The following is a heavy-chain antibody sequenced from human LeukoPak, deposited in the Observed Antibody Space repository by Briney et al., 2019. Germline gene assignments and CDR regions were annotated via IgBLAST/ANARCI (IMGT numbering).Heavy chain of an antibody. Sequence: PGGSLRLSCAASGFTFSTYWMSWVRQAPGKGLEWVANINQGGSEKYYVDSVKVRFTISRDNAKNSLYLQMNSLRAEDTAVYYCARIYDNSGYYDYWGQGTLVTVSS. CDR1: GFTFSTYW. D-gene: IGHD3-22*01. J-gene: IGHJ4*02. CDR3: ARIYDNSGYYDY. CDR2: INQGGSEK. V-gene: IGHV3-7*04.